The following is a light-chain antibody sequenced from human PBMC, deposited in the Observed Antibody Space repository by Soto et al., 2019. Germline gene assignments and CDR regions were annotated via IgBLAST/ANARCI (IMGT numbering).Light chain of an antibody. J-gene: IGKJ4*01. Sequence: DIVMTQSPLSLPVTPGEPASISCRSSQSLLYSNGNNYLDWYVQKPGQSPQLLIYLGSNRASGVPDRFSGSGSGTDFTLTISRVEAEDVRVYYCMQALQTPLTFGGGTKVDIK. CDR2: LGS. CDR1: QSLLYSNGNNY. V-gene: IGKV2-28*01. CDR3: MQALQTPLT.